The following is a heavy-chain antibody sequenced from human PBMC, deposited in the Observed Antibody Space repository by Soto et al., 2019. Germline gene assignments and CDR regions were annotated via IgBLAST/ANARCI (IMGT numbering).Heavy chain of an antibody. J-gene: IGHJ6*02. CDR1: GFTFKTHA. D-gene: IGHD3-16*01. V-gene: IGHV3-30*18. CDR2: IAYDGNEK. Sequence: QVQLVESGGGVVQPGTSLRLSCAASGFTFKTHAMHWVRQAPGKGLEWMAVIAYDGNEKFYADSVKGRFTISRDNSKNELYLQRNTLRHEDTAVYYCGKDVGDYVPYDYGVDVCGQGTTVTVSS. CDR3: GKDVGDYVPYDYGVDV.